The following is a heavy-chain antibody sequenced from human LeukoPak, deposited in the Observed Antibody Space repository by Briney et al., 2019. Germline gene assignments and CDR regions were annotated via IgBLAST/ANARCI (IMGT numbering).Heavy chain of an antibody. CDR2: ISGSGGST. D-gene: IGHD2-15*01. CDR1: GFTFSSYA. J-gene: IGHJ4*02. CDR3: VGYCSGGSCYGGGFLDY. Sequence: GGSLRLSCAASGFTFSSYAMSWVRQAPGKGLEWVSAISGSGGSTYYADSVKGRFTISRDNSKNTLYLQMNSLRAEDTAVYYCVGYCSGGSCYGGGFLDYWGQGTLVTVSS. V-gene: IGHV3-23*01.